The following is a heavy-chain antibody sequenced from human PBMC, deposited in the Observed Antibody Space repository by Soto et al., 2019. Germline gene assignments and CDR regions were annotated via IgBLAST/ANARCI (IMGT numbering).Heavy chain of an antibody. CDR2: ISYDGSDK. V-gene: IGHV3-30*18. Sequence: GGSLRLSCAASGFTFSGYGMHWVRQAPGKGLEWVAFISYDGSDKYYTDSVKGRFTISRDKSKNTLDLQMISLKVGDAAVYYCAKDFAAGPSDYWGQGPLVTVSS. J-gene: IGHJ4*02. D-gene: IGHD6-13*01. CDR1: GFTFSGYG. CDR3: AKDFAAGPSDY.